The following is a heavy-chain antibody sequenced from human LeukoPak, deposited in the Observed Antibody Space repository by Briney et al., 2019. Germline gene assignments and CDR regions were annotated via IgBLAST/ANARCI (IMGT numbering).Heavy chain of an antibody. D-gene: IGHD5-18*01. J-gene: IGHJ4*02. CDR1: GVSISSSSYH. V-gene: IGHV4-39*01. Sequence: SETLSLTCTVSGVSISSSSYHWDWIRQPPGKGLEWIGSIYDSGSTYYSPSLKSRVTISVDTSKNQFSLKLNSVTAADTTVYYCTRQVLHTAMDYWGQGTLVTVSS. CDR2: IYDSGST. CDR3: TRQVLHTAMDY.